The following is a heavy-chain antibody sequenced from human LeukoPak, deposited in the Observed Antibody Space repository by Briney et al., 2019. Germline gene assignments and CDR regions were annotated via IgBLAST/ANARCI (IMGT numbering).Heavy chain of an antibody. V-gene: IGHV3-30*02. J-gene: IGHJ3*02. CDR2: IRYDGSNK. D-gene: IGHD5-12*01. CDR3: ARAPGHVDIVATILMRGAFDI. CDR1: GFTFSSYG. Sequence: PGGSLRLSCAASGFTFSSYGMHWVRQAPGKGLEWVAFIRYDGSNKYYADSVKGRFTISRDNSKNTLYLQMNSLRAEDTAVYYCARAPGHVDIVATILMRGAFDIWGQGTMVTVSS.